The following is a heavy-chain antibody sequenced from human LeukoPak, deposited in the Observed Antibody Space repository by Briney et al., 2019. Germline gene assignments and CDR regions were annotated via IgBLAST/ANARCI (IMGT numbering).Heavy chain of an antibody. J-gene: IGHJ3*02. CDR2: FDPEDGET. CDR1: GYTLTELS. V-gene: IGHV1-24*01. Sequence: ASVKVSCKVSGYTLTELSMHWVRQAPGKGLEWMGGFDPEDGETIYAQKFQGRVTMTRDTSTSTVYMELSSLRSEDTAVYYCARIIVGASSGAFDIWGQGTMVTVSS. D-gene: IGHD1-26*01. CDR3: ARIIVGASSGAFDI.